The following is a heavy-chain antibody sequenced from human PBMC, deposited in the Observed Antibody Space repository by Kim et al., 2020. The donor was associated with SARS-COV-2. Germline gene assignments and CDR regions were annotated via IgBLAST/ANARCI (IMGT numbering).Heavy chain of an antibody. V-gene: IGHV3-30*18. CDR1: GFTFSSYG. CDR2: ISYDGSNK. J-gene: IGHJ4*02. D-gene: IGHD6-19*01. CDR3: AKVGSGWHDY. Sequence: GGSLRLSCAASGFTFSSYGMHWVRQAPGKGMEWVAVISYDGSNKYYADSVKGRFTISRDNSKNTLYLQMNSLRAEDTAVYYCAKVGSGWHDYWGQGTLVTVSS.